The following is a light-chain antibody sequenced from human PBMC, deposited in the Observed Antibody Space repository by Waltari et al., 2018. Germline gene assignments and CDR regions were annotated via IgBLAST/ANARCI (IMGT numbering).Light chain of an antibody. V-gene: IGLV1-40*01. J-gene: IGLJ2*01. CDR3: QSYDTNLVV. CDR1: SSNIGAGYD. CDR2: GNN. Sequence: QSVLAQTPSVSGAPGQRVTISCTGSSSNIGAGYDVHWYQQLPGTAPKLLIYGNNNRPSGVPDRFPVSKSGTSASLAITGLQAEDEASYYCQSYDTNLVVFGGGTKLTVL.